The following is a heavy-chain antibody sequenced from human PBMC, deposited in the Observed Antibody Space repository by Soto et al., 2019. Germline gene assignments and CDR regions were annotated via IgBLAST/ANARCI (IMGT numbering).Heavy chain of an antibody. CDR2: VYNSGNT. V-gene: IGHV4-4*07. CDR3: ARTHWVSGTEY. CDR1: GGSMTGYF. J-gene: IGHJ4*02. Sequence: QVQLQESGPGLVKPSETLSLTCTVSGGSMTGYFWTWIRQSAGKGLEWIGHVYNSGNTDYNPSLASRITMAVDTSKREFSLKVKSVTAADTVVYYCARTHWVSGTEYWGQGTLVTVSS. D-gene: IGHD7-27*01.